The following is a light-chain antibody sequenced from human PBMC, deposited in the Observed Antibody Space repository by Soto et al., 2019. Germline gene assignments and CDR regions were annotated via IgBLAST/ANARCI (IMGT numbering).Light chain of an antibody. CDR3: CSFTSSNTHV. CDR2: EVN. Sequence: QSVLTQPASVXASPGQSITISCTGTSSDFGNYNLVSWYQQHPGKVPKLILFEVNKRPSGVSGRFSGSKSGNTASLTISGLQAEDEADYYCCSFTSSNTHVFGTGTKVTVL. J-gene: IGLJ1*01. V-gene: IGLV2-23*02. CDR1: SSDFGNYNL.